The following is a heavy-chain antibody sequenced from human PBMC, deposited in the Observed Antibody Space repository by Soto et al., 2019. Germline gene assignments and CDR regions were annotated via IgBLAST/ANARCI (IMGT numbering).Heavy chain of an antibody. CDR1: GFTFSSYS. Sequence: GGSLRLSCAATGFTFSSYSMNWVRQAPGKGLEWVSYISSSSSTIYYADSVKGRFTISRDNAKNSLYLQMNSLRAEDTAVYYCASGAKTFTVTTGYWGQGTLVTVSS. CDR3: ASGAKTFTVTTGY. V-gene: IGHV3-48*01. CDR2: ISSSSSTI. D-gene: IGHD4-17*01. J-gene: IGHJ4*02.